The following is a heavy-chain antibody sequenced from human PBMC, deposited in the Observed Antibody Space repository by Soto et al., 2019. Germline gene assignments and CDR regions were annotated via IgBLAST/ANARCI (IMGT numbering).Heavy chain of an antibody. CDR1: GGSVSSGSYS. CDR3: ARDVRWEVVPMLDP. D-gene: IGHD1-26*01. V-gene: IGHV4-61*01. CDR2: VYYTGVT. Sequence: PAETLARACTVSGGSVSSGSYSWTWIRQSPEKGLEWIGFVYYTGVTKYNPSLKSRVTMSLESSKKQFSLNLNAVTPAETEVSYCARDVRWEVVPMLDPGGPGTLVT. J-gene: IGHJ5*02.